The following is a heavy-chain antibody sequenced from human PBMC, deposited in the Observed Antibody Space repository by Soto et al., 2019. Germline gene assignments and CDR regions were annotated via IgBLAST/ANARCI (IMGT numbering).Heavy chain of an antibody. CDR3: ARERFESNAYGGSNDS. CDR1: GITFSNYG. CDR2: IWYDGSHK. D-gene: IGHD4-17*01. V-gene: IGHV3-33*01. Sequence: QVQLVESGGGVVQPGKSLRLSCAASGITFSNYGMHWVRQAPGKGLEWVAVIWYDGSHKYYADSVKGRFTISRDNSKNTLYLQMNSLRAEDTAVYYCARERFESNAYGGSNDSWGQGTLVTVSS. J-gene: IGHJ4*02.